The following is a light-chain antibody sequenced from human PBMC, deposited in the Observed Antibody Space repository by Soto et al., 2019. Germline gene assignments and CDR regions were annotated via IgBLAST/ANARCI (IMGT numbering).Light chain of an antibody. V-gene: IGKV1-39*01. CDR1: QSISSY. CDR3: QQYGSSGT. J-gene: IGKJ1*01. Sequence: DIQMSQSPSSMSASVGDRVTITCRASQSISSYLNWYQQKPGKAPKLLIYAASSLPSGVPSRFSGGGSGTDFTLTISRLAPEDFAVYYCQQYGSSGTFGQGTQVDIK. CDR2: AAS.